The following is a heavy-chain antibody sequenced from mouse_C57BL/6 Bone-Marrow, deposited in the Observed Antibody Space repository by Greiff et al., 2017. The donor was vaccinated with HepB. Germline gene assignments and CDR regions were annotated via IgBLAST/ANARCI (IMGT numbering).Heavy chain of an antibody. J-gene: IGHJ2*01. CDR3: TTEEVTGTTFDY. CDR2: IDPENGDT. Sequence: EVKLMESGAELVRPGASVKLSCTASGFNFKDDYMHWVKQRPEQGLEWIGWIDPENGDTEYASKFQGKATITADKSSNTAYLQLSSLTSEDTAVYYCTTEEVTGTTFDYWGQGTTLTVSS. V-gene: IGHV14-4*01. CDR1: GFNFKDDY. D-gene: IGHD4-1*01.